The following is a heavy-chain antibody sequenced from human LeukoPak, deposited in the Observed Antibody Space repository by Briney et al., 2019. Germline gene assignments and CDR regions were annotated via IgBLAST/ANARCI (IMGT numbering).Heavy chain of an antibody. J-gene: IGHJ4*02. CDR2: IYYSGST. CDR1: GGSISSSSYY. Sequence: SETLSLTCTVSGGSISSSSYYWGWIRQPPGKGLEWIGSIYYSGSTYYNPSLKSRVTISVDTSKNQFSLKLSSVTAADTAVYYCARVFKEAAVALQYFDYWGQGTLVTVSS. CDR3: ARVFKEAAVALQYFDY. D-gene: IGHD6-19*01. V-gene: IGHV4-39*07.